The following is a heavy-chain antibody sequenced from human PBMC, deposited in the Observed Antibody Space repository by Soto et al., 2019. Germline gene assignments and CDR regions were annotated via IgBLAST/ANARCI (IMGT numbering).Heavy chain of an antibody. J-gene: IGHJ6*03. V-gene: IGHV3-23*01. CDR1: GFTFSSYA. Sequence: GGSLRLSCAASGFTFSSYAMSWVRQAPGKGLEWVSAISGSGGSTYYADSVKGRFTISRDKSKNTLYLQMNSLRAEDTAVYYCAKVGSYSSGWDYYYYMDVWGKGTTVTVSS. CDR2: ISGSGGST. D-gene: IGHD6-19*01. CDR3: AKVGSYSSGWDYYYYMDV.